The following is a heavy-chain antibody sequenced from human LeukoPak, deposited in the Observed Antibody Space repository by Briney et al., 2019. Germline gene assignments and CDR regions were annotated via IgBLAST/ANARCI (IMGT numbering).Heavy chain of an antibody. Sequence: ASVKVSCKASGYAFIDYYMHWVRQAPGQGLEWMGWINPNSGATNYAQKSQGRVTMTRDPSINTAYMELSRLTSGDTAVYFCARDNGDYGRDYWGQGTLVTVSS. CDR2: INPNSGAT. D-gene: IGHD4-17*01. CDR1: GYAFIDYY. CDR3: ARDNGDYGRDY. V-gene: IGHV1-2*02. J-gene: IGHJ4*02.